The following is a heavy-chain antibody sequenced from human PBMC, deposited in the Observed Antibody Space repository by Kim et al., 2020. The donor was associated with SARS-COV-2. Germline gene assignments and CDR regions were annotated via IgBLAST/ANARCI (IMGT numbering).Heavy chain of an antibody. CDR1: GFTFSSYW. J-gene: IGHJ4*02. V-gene: IGHV3-7*03. CDR2: IKQDGSEK. D-gene: IGHD3-10*01. CDR3: ARDRRPMVRGVTGRGSYFDY. Sequence: GGSLRLSCAASGFTFSSYWMSWVHQAPGKGLEWVANIKQDGSEKYYVDSVKGRFTISRDNAKNSLYLQMNSLRAEDTAVYYCARDRRPMVRGVTGRGSYFDYWGQGTLVTVSS.